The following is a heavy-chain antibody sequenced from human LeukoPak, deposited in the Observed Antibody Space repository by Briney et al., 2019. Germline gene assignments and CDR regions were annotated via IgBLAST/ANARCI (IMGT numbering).Heavy chain of an antibody. CDR2: IYYSGST. D-gene: IGHD5-12*01. Sequence: PSQTLTLSCTVSGVSISSGGYCWSWIRQRPGKGLESIGYIYYSGSTYYNPSLKSRVTISVDTSKNQFSLKLSSVTAADTAVYYCARGRWLQSYYFDYWGQGTLVTVSS. CDR1: GVSISSGGYC. CDR3: ARGRWLQSYYFDY. V-gene: IGHV4-31*03. J-gene: IGHJ4*02.